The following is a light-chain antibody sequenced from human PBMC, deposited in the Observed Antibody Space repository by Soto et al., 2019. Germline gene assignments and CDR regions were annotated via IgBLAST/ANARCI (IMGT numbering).Light chain of an antibody. Sequence: DIPMTQSPSSLSASVGDRVTITCRASQSISSYLNWYQQKPGKAPKLLIYAASSLQSGVPSRFSGSGSGTDCTLTISSLQPEDFATYYCQQSYSTPVTFGQGTKVEIK. J-gene: IGKJ1*01. CDR1: QSISSY. CDR2: AAS. CDR3: QQSYSTPVT. V-gene: IGKV1-39*01.